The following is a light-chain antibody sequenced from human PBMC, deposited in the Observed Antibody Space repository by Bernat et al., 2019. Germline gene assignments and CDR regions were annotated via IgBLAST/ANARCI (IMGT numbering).Light chain of an antibody. Sequence: DIQLTQSPSFLSASVGDRVTITCRASQGISRYFAWYQQKPGKAPKLLIYAASTLQTGVPSRFSASGSGTESTLTISSLQPEDFAAYYCQQLNSFSLTFGGGTKVETK. CDR1: QGISRY. V-gene: IGKV1-9*01. CDR3: QQLNSFSLT. J-gene: IGKJ4*01. CDR2: AAS.